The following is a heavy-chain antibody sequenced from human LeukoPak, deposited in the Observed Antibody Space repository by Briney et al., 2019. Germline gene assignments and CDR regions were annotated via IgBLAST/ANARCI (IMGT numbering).Heavy chain of an antibody. CDR3: ARVRYDRAADY. V-gene: IGHV1-46*01. CDR2: INPSGGST. Sequence: ASVKVSCKASGYTFTSYYIHWVRQAPGQGLEWMGIINPSGGSTSYAQKFQGRVTMTRDTSTSTVYMELSSLRSEDTAVYYCARVRYDRAADYWGQGTLVTVSS. CDR1: GYTFTSYY. J-gene: IGHJ4*02. D-gene: IGHD3-22*01.